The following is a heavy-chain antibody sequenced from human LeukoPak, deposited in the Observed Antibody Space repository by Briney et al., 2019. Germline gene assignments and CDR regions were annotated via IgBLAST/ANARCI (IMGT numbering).Heavy chain of an antibody. CDR3: ARGEGYCSGGSCYIFDY. V-gene: IGHV1-2*06. J-gene: IGHJ4*02. Sequence: ASVKASCKASGYTFTGYYMHWVRQAPGQGLEWMGRINPNSGGTNYAQKFQGRVTMTRDTSISTAYMELSRLRSDDTAVYCCARGEGYCSGGSCYIFDYWGQGTLVTVSS. CDR2: INPNSGGT. D-gene: IGHD2-15*01. CDR1: GYTFTGYY.